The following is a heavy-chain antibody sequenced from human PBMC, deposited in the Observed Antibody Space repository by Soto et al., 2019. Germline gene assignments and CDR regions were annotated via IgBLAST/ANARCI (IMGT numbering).Heavy chain of an antibody. Sequence: GESLKISCKGSGYTFTSYWISWVRQMRGEGREWMGASYPGDSDTRYSTSVQGQVTISADTSISTAYMQWSSLQASDSAIYYCARSAGNAGRFSEYWGQGPVVTASS. V-gene: IGHV5-51*01. D-gene: IGHD2-15*01. J-gene: IGHJ4*02. CDR3: ARSAGNAGRFSEY. CDR2: SYPGDSDT. CDR1: GYTFTSYW.